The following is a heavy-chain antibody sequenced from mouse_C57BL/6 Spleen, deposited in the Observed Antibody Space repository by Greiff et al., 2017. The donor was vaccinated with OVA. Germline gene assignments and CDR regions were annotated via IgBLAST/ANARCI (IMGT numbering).Heavy chain of an antibody. V-gene: IGHV1-72*01. Sequence: QVQLQQPGAELVKPGASVKLSCKASGYTFTSYWMHWVKQRPGRGLEWIGRIDPNSGGTKYNEKFKSKATLTVDKPSSTAYMQLSSLTSEDSAVYYCARMGFITTVETDFYYAMDYWGQGTSVTVSS. CDR2: IDPNSGGT. CDR1: GYTFTSYW. CDR3: ARMGFITTVETDFYYAMDY. D-gene: IGHD1-1*01. J-gene: IGHJ4*01.